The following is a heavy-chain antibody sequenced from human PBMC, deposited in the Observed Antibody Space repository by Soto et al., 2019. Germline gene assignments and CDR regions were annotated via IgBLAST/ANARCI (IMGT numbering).Heavy chain of an antibody. CDR3: ARDCASTSCSVWHY. CDR1: GFSLNNFA. V-gene: IGHV3-23*01. CDR2: ITSSGDKT. J-gene: IGHJ4*02. D-gene: IGHD2-2*01. Sequence: EVQLLESGGDLVQPGGSRRLSCAASGFSLNNFAMTWVRQAPGKGLEWVSGITSSGDKTYYADSVKGRFIISRDNSKNMLYLQMNSLRVEDTALYYCARDCASTSCSVWHYWGQGTLVTVSS.